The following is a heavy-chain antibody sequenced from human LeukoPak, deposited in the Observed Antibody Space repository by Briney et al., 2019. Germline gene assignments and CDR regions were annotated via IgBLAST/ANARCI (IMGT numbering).Heavy chain of an antibody. V-gene: IGHV3-7*03. Sequence: GGSLRLSCTASGFIFSSFWMAWVRQAPGKGPEWVANIKPDGSLQFYGDSVKGRFTISRDNAKNSLYLQMNSLRVEDTALYYCATGPYDILTGYYGYFDYWGQGTLVTVSS. CDR3: ATGPYDILTGYYGYFDY. J-gene: IGHJ4*02. D-gene: IGHD3-9*01. CDR2: IKPDGSLQ. CDR1: GFIFSSFW.